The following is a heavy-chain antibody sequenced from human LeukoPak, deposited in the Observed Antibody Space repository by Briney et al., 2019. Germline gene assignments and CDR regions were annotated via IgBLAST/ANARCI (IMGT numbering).Heavy chain of an antibody. V-gene: IGHV3-43D*03. Sequence: GGSLRLSCAASGFTFSSYSMNWVRQAPGKGLEWVSLISWDGGSTYYADSVKGRFTISRDNSKNSLYLQMNSLRAEDTALYYCAKDAGDGYNQGHFDYWGQGTLVTVSS. CDR3: AKDAGDGYNQGHFDY. CDR2: ISWDGGST. CDR1: GFTFSSYS. J-gene: IGHJ4*02. D-gene: IGHD5-24*01.